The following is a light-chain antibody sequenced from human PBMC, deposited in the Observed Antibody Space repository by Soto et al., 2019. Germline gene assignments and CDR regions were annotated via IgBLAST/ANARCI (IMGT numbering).Light chain of an antibody. V-gene: IGLV2-14*01. CDR2: EVS. Sequence: QSVLTHPASVSRSPGQSITISCTGTSSDVGSYNYVSWYQLHPGKAPKLMIYEVSNRPSGVSNRFSGSKSGDTASLTISGLQAEDDADSHCSSYTTRTTLYVFGTGTKVTLL. J-gene: IGLJ1*01. CDR3: SSYTTRTTLYV. CDR1: SSDVGSYNY.